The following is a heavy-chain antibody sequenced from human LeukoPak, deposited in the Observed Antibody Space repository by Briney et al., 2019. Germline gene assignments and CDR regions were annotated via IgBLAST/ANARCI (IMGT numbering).Heavy chain of an antibody. Sequence: SETLSLTCAVYGGSFSGYYWSWIRQPPGKGLEWIGEINHSGSTNYNPSLKSRVTISVDTSKNQFSLKLSSVTAADTAVYYCASPDYCSSTSCRRNSMDVWGQGTTVTVSS. D-gene: IGHD2-2*01. J-gene: IGHJ6*02. CDR1: GGSFSGYY. CDR2: INHSGST. V-gene: IGHV4-34*01. CDR3: ASPDYCSSTSCRRNSMDV.